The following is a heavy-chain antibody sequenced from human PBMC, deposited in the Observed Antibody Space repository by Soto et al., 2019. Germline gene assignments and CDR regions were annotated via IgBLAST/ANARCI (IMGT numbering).Heavy chain of an antibody. CDR2: IDPSDSYT. D-gene: IGHD6-13*01. CDR1: GYSFTSYC. CDR3: ATHAGTNANEDYYYYGMDV. J-gene: IGHJ6*02. Sequence: GESLKISCKGSGYSFTSYCISWVRQMPGKGLEWMGRIDPSDSYTNYSPSFQGHVTISADKSISTAYLQWSSLKASDTAMYYCATHAGTNANEDYYYYGMDVWGQGTTVTVSS. V-gene: IGHV5-10-1*01.